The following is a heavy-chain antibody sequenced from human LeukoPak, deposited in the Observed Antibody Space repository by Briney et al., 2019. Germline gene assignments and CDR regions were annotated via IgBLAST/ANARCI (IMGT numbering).Heavy chain of an antibody. CDR1: GGAFSSYA. CDR3: ARDMVDGDYAPDY. V-gene: IGHV1-69*04. D-gene: IGHD4-17*01. Sequence: SVKVSCKASGGAFSSYAISWVRQAPGQGLEWLGRIIPILGIANYAQKFQGRVTITADKSTSTAYMELSSLRSEDTAVYYCARDMVDGDYAPDYWGQGTLVTVSS. J-gene: IGHJ4*02. CDR2: IIPILGIA.